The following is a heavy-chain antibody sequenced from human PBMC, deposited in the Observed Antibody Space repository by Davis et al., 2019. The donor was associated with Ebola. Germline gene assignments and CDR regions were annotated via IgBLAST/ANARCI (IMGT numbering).Heavy chain of an antibody. CDR2: MSSDGSYK. V-gene: IGHV3-30*18. D-gene: IGHD3-16*01. CDR3: AKGGDMDV. CDR1: GFTFYRYE. J-gene: IGHJ6*02. Sequence: GESLKISCAASGFTFYRYEMNWVRQAPGKGLEWVAIMSSDGSYKSYTDSVKGRFTISRDNSKKTLYLQMDSLRPEDTAVYYCAKGGDMDVWGQGTTVTVSS.